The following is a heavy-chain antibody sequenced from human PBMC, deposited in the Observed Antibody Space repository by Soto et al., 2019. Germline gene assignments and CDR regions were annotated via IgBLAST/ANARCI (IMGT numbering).Heavy chain of an antibody. CDR3: ARGGLGLYCTNGVCLGALNWFDP. CDR2: IYYSGST. D-gene: IGHD2-8*01. Sequence: SETLSLTCPVSGGSVSSGSYYWSWIRQPPGKGLEWIGYIYYSGSTNYNPSLKSRVTISVDTSKNQFSLKLSSVTAADTAVYYCARGGLGLYCTNGVCLGALNWFDPWGQGTLVTVSS. CDR1: GGSVSSGSYY. J-gene: IGHJ5*02. V-gene: IGHV4-61*01.